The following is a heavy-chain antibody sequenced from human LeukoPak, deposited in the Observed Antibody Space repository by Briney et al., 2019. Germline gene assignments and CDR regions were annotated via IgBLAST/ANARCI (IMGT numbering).Heavy chain of an antibody. CDR3: ARTVTGTTAFDI. V-gene: IGHV4-34*01. J-gene: IGHJ3*02. CDR2: INHSGST. D-gene: IGHD1-14*01. Sequence: PSETLSLTCAVYGGSFSGYYWSWIRQPPGKGLEWIGEINHSGSTNYNPSLKSRVTISVDTSKNQFSLKLSSVTAADTAVYYCARTVTGTTAFDIWGQGTVVTVSS. CDR1: GGSFSGYY.